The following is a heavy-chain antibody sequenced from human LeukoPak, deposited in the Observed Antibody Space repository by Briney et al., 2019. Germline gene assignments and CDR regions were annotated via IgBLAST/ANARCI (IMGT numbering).Heavy chain of an antibody. D-gene: IGHD6-13*01. CDR1: GGTFSSYA. J-gene: IGHJ4*02. V-gene: IGHV1-69*13. Sequence: ASVKVSCKASGGTFSSYAISWVRQAPGQGLEWMGGIIPIFGTANYAQEFQGRVTITADESTSTAYMELSSLRSEDTAVYYCATEIHRGSGIAAVWGQGTLVTVSS. CDR3: ATEIHRGSGIAAV. CDR2: IIPIFGTA.